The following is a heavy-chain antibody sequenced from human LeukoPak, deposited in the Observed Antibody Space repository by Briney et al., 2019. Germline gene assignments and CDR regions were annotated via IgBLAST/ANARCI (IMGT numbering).Heavy chain of an antibody. V-gene: IGHV3-21*01. CDR2: ISSSSSYI. CDR3: ARERDYSGQLDH. J-gene: IGHJ4*02. D-gene: IGHD5-12*01. CDR1: GFTFSSYS. Sequence: GGSLRLSCAASGFTFSSYSMNWVRQAPGKGLEWVSSISSSSSYIYYADSVKGRFTISRDNAKNSLYLQMNSLRAEDTAVYYCARERDYSGQLDHWGQGTLVTVSS.